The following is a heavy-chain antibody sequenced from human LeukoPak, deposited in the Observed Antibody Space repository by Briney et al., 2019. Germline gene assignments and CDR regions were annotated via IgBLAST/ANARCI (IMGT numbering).Heavy chain of an antibody. CDR1: GFSFTSSW. V-gene: IGHV5-51*01. Sequence: LGESLKISCKASGFSFTSSWIGWVRQMPGTGLEWVGIIYPDDSDTKYSPSFQGHVTISVDQSIDTAYLQWSRLQASDTAMYYCARHGRYSSGSRWFGPWGQGNLVSVFS. CDR2: IYPDDSDT. CDR3: ARHGRYSSGSRWFGP. J-gene: IGHJ5*02. D-gene: IGHD3-22*01.